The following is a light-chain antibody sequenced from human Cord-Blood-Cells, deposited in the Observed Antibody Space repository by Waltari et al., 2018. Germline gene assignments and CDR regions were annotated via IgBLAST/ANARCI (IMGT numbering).Light chain of an antibody. CDR1: QSISSW. CDR2: KAS. V-gene: IGKV1-5*03. CDR3: QQYNSYSWT. Sequence: DIQMTQSPYTLSASVGDRVTITCRASQSISSWLAWYQQKPGKAHKLLIYKASSLESGVPSRFSGSGSGTEFTLTISSLQPDDFATYYCQQYNSYSWTFGQGTKVEIK. J-gene: IGKJ1*01.